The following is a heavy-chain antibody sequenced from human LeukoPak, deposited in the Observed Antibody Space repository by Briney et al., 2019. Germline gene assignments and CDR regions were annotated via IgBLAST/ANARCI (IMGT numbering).Heavy chain of an antibody. D-gene: IGHD3-10*01. CDR2: IYYSKNT. CDR1: GGSISSSSSY. CDR3: AREGAEVRGVLVKYYFDY. V-gene: IGHV4-39*07. Sequence: SETLSLTCTVSGGSISSSSSYWGWIRQPPGKGLEWIGSIYYSKNTYYNPSLKSRVTISADTSKNQFSLTLTSVTAADTAVYYCAREGAEVRGVLVKYYFDYWGQGALVTVSS. J-gene: IGHJ4*02.